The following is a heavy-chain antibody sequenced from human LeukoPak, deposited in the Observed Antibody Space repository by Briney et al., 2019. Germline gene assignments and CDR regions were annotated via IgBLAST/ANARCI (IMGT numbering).Heavy chain of an antibody. V-gene: IGHV4-39*07. Sequence: PSETLTLTCTVSGDSISSSNYYWGWIRQSPGKGLEYIGSVYHSQSPYYNPSLESRVTISLDTSKNQFSLTLSSVTAADTAVYYCARGGLGSSSLFDYWGQGTLVTVSS. D-gene: IGHD6-6*01. CDR1: GDSISSSNYY. CDR3: ARGGLGSSSLFDY. J-gene: IGHJ4*02. CDR2: VYHSQSP.